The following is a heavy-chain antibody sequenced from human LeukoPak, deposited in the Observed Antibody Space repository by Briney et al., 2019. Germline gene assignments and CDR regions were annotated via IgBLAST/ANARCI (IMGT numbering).Heavy chain of an antibody. CDR1: GSYW. J-gene: IGHJ4*02. V-gene: IGHV3-74*01. CDR3: VSFYETY. D-gene: IGHD2/OR15-2a*01. CDR2: INSDGSWI. Sequence: GGSLRLSCAASGSYWMHWVRQAPGKGLVWVSHINSDGSWISYADSVKGRFTISKDNAKNTVYLQMNNLRAEDTAVYYCVSFYETYWGRGTLVTVSS.